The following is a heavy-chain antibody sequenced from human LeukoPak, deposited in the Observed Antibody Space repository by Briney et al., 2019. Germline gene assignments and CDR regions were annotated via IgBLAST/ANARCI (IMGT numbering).Heavy chain of an antibody. CDR1: GFTFSRFW. J-gene: IGHJ3*02. CDR2: IDQSGGRN. CDR3: ARDVEGGTFDI. Sequence: PGGSLRLSCAASGFTFSRFWMNWVRQAPGRGLEWVANIDQSGGRNNYVDSVKGRFTISRDNAKNSLFLEMRSLRADDTAVYFCARDVEGGTFDIWGQGTTVTVSS. V-gene: IGHV3-7*05. D-gene: IGHD3-16*01.